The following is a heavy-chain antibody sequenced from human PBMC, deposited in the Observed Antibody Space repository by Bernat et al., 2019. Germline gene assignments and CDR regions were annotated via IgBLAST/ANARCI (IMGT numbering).Heavy chain of an antibody. D-gene: IGHD5-18*01. Sequence: EVQLVETGGGLIQPGGSLRLSCAASGFTVSSNYMSWVRQAPGKGLEWVSVIYSGGSTYYADSVKGRFIISRDNSKNTLYLQMNSLRAEDTAVYYCARLDVDTTDAFDIWGQGTMVTVSS. CDR2: IYSGGST. J-gene: IGHJ3*02. CDR1: GFTVSSNY. V-gene: IGHV3-53*02. CDR3: ARLDVDTTDAFDI.